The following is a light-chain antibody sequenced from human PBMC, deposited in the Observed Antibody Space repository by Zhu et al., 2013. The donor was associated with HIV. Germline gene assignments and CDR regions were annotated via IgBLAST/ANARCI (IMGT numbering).Light chain of an antibody. J-gene: IGKJ3*01. Sequence: EIVMTQSPATLSVSPGERATLSCRASQSVSSNLAWYQQKPGQAPRLLIYGASTRATGIPARFSGSGSGTEFTLTISGLQPEDFATYYCQQLNAYPLTFGPGTKV. CDR3: QQLNAYPLT. CDR1: QSVSSN. CDR2: GAS. V-gene: IGKV3-15*01.